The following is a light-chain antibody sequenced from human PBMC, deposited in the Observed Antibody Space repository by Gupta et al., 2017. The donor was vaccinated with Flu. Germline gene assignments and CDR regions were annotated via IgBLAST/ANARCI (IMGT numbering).Light chain of an antibody. CDR1: NSDVGAYDY. V-gene: IGLV2-11*01. CDR3: NSYGAFDF. Sequence: TGTNSDVGAYDYVYRDQQHPRKAPKLIINHVTRRPSGVPDRVAGSRSGNTASLTISWLQPLDEAEYHCNSYGAFDFVGGGTRLTVL. CDR2: HVT. J-gene: IGLJ2*01.